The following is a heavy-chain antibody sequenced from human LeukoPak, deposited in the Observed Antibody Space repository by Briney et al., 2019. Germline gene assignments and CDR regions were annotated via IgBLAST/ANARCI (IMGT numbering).Heavy chain of an antibody. CDR2: SDNDGSGT. Sequence: GGSLRLSCVASGFTFTNYWMHWVRQAPGKGLEWVARSDNDGSGTSYADSVKGRFTISRDNAKNSLSLQMNNLRIDDTAVYYCANHLACGSTTCPSFDHWGQGTLVTVSS. J-gene: IGHJ4*02. D-gene: IGHD2-2*01. V-gene: IGHV3-74*01. CDR3: ANHLACGSTTCPSFDH. CDR1: GFTFTNYW.